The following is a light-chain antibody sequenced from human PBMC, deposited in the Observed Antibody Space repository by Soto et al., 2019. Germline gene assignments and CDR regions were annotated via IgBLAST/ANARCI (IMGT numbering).Light chain of an antibody. CDR1: QSISNW. V-gene: IGKV1-5*03. CDR2: KAS. Sequence: DIQMTQSPSTLSASVGDRVTITCRASQSISNWLAWYQQKPGKAPKLLIYKASSLESGVPSRFSGSGSGTEFTLTISSLQPDDFASYYCQQYNHYSPWTFGQGTKVEI. J-gene: IGKJ1*01. CDR3: QQYNHYSPWT.